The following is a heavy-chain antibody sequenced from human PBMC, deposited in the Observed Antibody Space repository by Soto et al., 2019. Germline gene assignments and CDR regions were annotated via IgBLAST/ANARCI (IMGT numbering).Heavy chain of an antibody. CDR1: GGSISISTYY. CDR2: VYHSGST. D-gene: IGHD7-27*01. Sequence: SSETLSLTCTVSGGSISISTYYWGWIRQPPGKGLEWIGSVYHSGSTNYNPSLKSRVTISVDTSKNQLSLKLSSVTAADTAVYYCARGWGRIFDYWGQGTLVTVSS. V-gene: IGHV4-39*07. J-gene: IGHJ4*02. CDR3: ARGWGRIFDY.